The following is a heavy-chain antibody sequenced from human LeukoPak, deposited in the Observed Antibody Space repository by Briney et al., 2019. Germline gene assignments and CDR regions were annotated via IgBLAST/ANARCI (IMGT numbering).Heavy chain of an antibody. CDR2: IYYSGST. J-gene: IGHJ4*02. V-gene: IGHV4-31*03. CDR1: GGSISSGGYY. CDR3: ARGLRVVVVPAANRHKFDY. Sequence: SQTLSLTCTVSGGSISSGGYYWSWIRQHPGKGLEWIGYIYYSGSTYYNPSLKSRVTISVDTSKNQFSLKLSSVTAADTAVYYCARGLRVVVVPAANRHKFDYWGQGTLVTVSS. D-gene: IGHD2-2*01.